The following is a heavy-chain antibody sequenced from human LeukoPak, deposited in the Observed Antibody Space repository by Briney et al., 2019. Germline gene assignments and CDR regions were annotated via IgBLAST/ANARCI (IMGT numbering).Heavy chain of an antibody. J-gene: IGHJ6*02. Sequence: RGSLRLSCAASGFTLSSYVMSWVRQAPGKGLGWVSAITGGSDSTYYVDSVKGRFTISRDNSKNTLYLQMNSLRAEDTAVYHCARFWKEYSGMDVWGQGTTVTVSS. CDR3: ARFWKEYSGMDV. D-gene: IGHD1-1*01. CDR2: ITGGSDST. V-gene: IGHV3-23*01. CDR1: GFTLSSYV.